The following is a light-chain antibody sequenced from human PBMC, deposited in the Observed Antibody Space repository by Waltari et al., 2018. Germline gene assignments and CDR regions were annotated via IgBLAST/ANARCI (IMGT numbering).Light chain of an antibody. CDR3: SSYTSSSTLGV. V-gene: IGLV2-14*01. J-gene: IGLJ3*02. CDR1: SSDVGGYNY. Sequence: QSALTQPASVSGSPGQSITISCTGTSSDVGGYNYFSWYQQHPGKAPKPMIYEVSNRPSGVSNRFSGSKSGNTASLTISGLQAEDEADYYCSSYTSSSTLGVFGGGTKLTVL. CDR2: EVS.